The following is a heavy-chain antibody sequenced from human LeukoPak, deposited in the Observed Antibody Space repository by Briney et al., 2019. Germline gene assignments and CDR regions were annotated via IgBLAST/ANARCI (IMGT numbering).Heavy chain of an antibody. J-gene: IGHJ4*02. Sequence: ASVKVSCKASGYTFTSYYMHWVGQAPGQGLEWMGIINPSGDSTSYAQKFQGRVTMTRDMSTSTVYMELSSLRAEDTAVYYCARRAGEYSHPYDYWGQGTLVTVSS. V-gene: IGHV1-46*01. CDR3: ARRAGEYSHPYDY. CDR2: INPSGDST. CDR1: GYTFTSYY. D-gene: IGHD4-17*01.